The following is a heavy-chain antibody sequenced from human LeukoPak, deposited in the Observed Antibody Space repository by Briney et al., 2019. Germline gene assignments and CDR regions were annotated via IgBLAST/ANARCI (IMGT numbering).Heavy chain of an antibody. D-gene: IGHD1-26*01. V-gene: IGHV3-7*03. CDR2: INEDGREK. CDR1: GFTFTSHW. J-gene: IGHJ4*02. Sequence: GGSLRLSCEASGFTFTSHWMSWVRQVPGKGLEWVAKINEDGREKYYVDSVKGRFTISRDNAKNSLSLQMNSLRAEDTAVYYCAKDREGATPYYFDYWGQGTLVTVSS. CDR3: AKDREGATPYYFDY.